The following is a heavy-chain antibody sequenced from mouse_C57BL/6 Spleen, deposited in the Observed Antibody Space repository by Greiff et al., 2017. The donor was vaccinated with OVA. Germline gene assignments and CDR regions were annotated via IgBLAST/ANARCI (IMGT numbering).Heavy chain of an antibody. CDR2: IYPGDGDT. CDR3: ARDYYGSSHFAY. V-gene: IGHV1-82*01. D-gene: IGHD1-1*01. J-gene: IGHJ3*01. CDR1: GYAFSSSW. Sequence: VQLVESGPELVKPGASVKISCKASGYAFSSSWMNWVKQRPGKGLEWIGRIYPGDGDTNYNGKFKGKATLTADKSSSTAYMQLSSLTSEDSAVYFCARDYYGSSHFAYWGQGTLVTVSA.